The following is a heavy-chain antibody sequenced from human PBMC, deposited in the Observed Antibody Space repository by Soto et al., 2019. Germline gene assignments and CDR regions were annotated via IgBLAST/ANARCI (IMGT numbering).Heavy chain of an antibody. CDR2: IKHDGTET. V-gene: IGHV3-7*05. J-gene: IGHJ4*02. CDR1: GFIFSRHW. D-gene: IGHD1-26*01. CDR3: ARYSGWFIDY. Sequence: VQLVKSGGDLVRPGGSLRLSCAASGFIFSRHWMTWVRQAPGKGLEWMANIKHDGTETYLVDSVRGRLTISRDNAKNSVYLQMNSLRVEDTAVYYCARYSGWFIDYWGQGTLVTVSS.